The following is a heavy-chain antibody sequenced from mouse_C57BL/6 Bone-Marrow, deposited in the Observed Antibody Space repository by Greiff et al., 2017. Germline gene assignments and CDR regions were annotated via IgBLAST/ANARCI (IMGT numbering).Heavy chain of an antibody. CDR2: IWWDDDK. V-gene: IGHV8-8*01. CDR3: ARIPAYYSHFDY. CDR1: GFSLSTVGMG. Sequence: QVTLKVSGPGILQPSQTLSLTCSFSGFSLSTVGMGVGWIRQPSGKGLEWLAHIWWDDDKYYNPALKSRLTISKATSKNQVSLTIAHVDTADTATYYCARIPAYYSHFDYWGQGTTLTVSS. J-gene: IGHJ2*01. D-gene: IGHD2-12*01.